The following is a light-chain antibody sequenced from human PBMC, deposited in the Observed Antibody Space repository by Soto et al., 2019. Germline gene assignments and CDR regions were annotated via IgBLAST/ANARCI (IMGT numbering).Light chain of an antibody. Sequence: EVVMTQSPATLSVSPGERVTFSCRASQSVTTNLAWYQHKPGQSPRLLISGASTGASGIPPRFSGSGSGTEFTLTIGRLQSADFAVYYCQQYDRWPVTFGEGTKV. V-gene: IGKV3-15*01. CDR3: QQYDRWPVT. CDR2: GAS. CDR1: QSVTTN. J-gene: IGKJ4*01.